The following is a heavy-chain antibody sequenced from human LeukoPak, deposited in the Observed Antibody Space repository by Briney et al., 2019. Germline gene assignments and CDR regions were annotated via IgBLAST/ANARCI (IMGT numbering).Heavy chain of an antibody. CDR2: MKQDGSEK. V-gene: IGHV3-7*03. Sequence: PGGSLRLSCAASGFTFSSYWMSWVRQAPGKGLEWVANMKQDGSEKYYVDSVKGRFTISRDNSKNTLYLQMNSLRGEDTAVYYCAKSGGVRFDPWGQGTLVTVSS. D-gene: IGHD3-16*01. J-gene: IGHJ5*02. CDR1: GFTFSSYW. CDR3: AKSGGVRFDP.